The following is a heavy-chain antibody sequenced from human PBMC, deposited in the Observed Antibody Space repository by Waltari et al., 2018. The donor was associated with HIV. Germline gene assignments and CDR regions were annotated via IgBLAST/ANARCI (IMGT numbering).Heavy chain of an antibody. CDR1: GYTFSTYD. J-gene: IGHJ4*02. CDR2: MTPSNGDT. CDR3: ARGLIYGSGIYYRVY. V-gene: IGHV1-8*01. Sequence: QVQLVQSGAEVKKPGASVKVSCKASGYTFSTYDITWVRQSTGQGLEWMGRMTPSNGDTAYAQKFQGRISMSMNTSISTAYLQLSGLKSEDTAVFYCARGLIYGSGIYYRVYWGQGTLVTVSS. D-gene: IGHD3-10*01.